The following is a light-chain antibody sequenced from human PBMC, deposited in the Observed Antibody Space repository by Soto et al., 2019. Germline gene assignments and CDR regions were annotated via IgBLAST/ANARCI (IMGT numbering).Light chain of an antibody. CDR3: QQYNSFSWT. CDR2: KVS. CDR1: QSITTW. Sequence: DIQLTQSPSTLSASVGDTVTITCRASQSITTWLAWYQQKPGKAPKALIYKVSTLYSGVPSRFSGSGSGTEFTLTITSLQPDDFATYYCQQYNSFSWTFDQGTKVEVK. J-gene: IGKJ1*01. V-gene: IGKV1-5*03.